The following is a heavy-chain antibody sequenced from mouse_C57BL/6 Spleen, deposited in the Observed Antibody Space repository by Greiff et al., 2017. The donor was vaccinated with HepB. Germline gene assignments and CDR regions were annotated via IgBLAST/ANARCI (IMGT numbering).Heavy chain of an antibody. CDR2: ISYDGSN. CDR1: GYSITSGYY. D-gene: IGHD5-1*01. V-gene: IGHV3-6*01. Sequence: EVQRVESGPGLVKPSQSLSLTCSVTGYSITSGYYWNWIRQFPGNKLEWMGYISYDGSNNYNPSLKNRISITRDTSKNQFFLKLNSVTTEDTATYYCARGGTYLAWFAYWGQGTLVTVSA. CDR3: ARGGTYLAWFAY. J-gene: IGHJ3*01.